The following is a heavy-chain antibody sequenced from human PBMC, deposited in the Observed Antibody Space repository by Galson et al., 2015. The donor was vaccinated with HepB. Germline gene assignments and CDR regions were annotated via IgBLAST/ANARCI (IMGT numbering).Heavy chain of an antibody. CDR1: GFTFSSYW. CDR2: IKQDGSEK. V-gene: IGHV3-7*03. J-gene: IGHJ6*03. D-gene: IGHD2-2*01. CDR3: ARDRGRGRVGIELVPAPQGDFYYYYMDV. Sequence: SLRLSCAASGFTFSSYWMSWVRQAPGKGLEWVANIKQDGSEKYYVDSVKGRFTISRDNAKNSLYLQMNSLRAEDTAVYYCARDRGRGRVGIELVPAPQGDFYYYYMDVWGKGTTVTVSS.